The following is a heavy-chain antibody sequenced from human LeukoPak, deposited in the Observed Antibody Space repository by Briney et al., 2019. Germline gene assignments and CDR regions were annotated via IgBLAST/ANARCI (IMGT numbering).Heavy chain of an antibody. CDR2: IYYSGST. D-gene: IGHD3-10*01. V-gene: IGHV4-39*07. Sequence: SETLSLTCTVSGGSISSSSYYWGWIRQPPGRGLEWIGSIYYSGSTYYNPSLKSRVTISVDTSKNQFSLKLSSVTAADTAVYYCASTSIWFGESYAFDIWGQGTMVTVSS. CDR1: GGSISSSSYY. CDR3: ASTSIWFGESYAFDI. J-gene: IGHJ3*02.